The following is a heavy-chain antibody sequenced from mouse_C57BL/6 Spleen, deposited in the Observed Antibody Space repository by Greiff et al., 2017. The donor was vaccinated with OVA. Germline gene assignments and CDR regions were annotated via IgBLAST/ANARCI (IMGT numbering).Heavy chain of an antibody. V-gene: IGHV1-76*01. CDR3: ARGAYSTPYWYFGV. D-gene: IGHD2-5*01. Sequence: QVQLKESGAELVRPGASVKLSCKASGYTFTDYYINWVKQRPGQGLEWIARIYPGSGNTYYNEKFKGKATLTAEKSSSTAYMQLSSLTSADSAVXFCARGAYSTPYWYFGVWGTGPTVPVSS. CDR1: GYTFTDYY. CDR2: IYPGSGNT. J-gene: IGHJ1*03.